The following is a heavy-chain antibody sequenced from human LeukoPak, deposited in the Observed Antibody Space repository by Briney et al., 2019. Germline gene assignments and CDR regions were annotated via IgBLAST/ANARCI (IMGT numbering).Heavy chain of an antibody. J-gene: IGHJ6*02. Sequence: GGSLRLSCAASGFTFSSYSMNWVRQAPGKGLEWVSYISSSSSTIFYADSVKGRFTISRDNSKNTLYLQMNSLRAEDTAVYYCARDSCSGGSCYPGAFPYYYYGMDVWGQGTTVTVSS. CDR3: ARDSCSGGSCYPGAFPYYYYGMDV. D-gene: IGHD2-15*01. CDR2: ISSSSSTI. CDR1: GFTFSSYS. V-gene: IGHV3-48*01.